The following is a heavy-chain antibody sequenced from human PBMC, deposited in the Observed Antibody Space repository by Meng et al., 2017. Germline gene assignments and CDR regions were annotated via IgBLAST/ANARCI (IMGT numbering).Heavy chain of an antibody. V-gene: IGHV4-38-2*02. CDR2: IYHSGST. J-gene: IGHJ4*02. D-gene: IGHD4-17*01. CDR3: ARGNYGDYQFDY. Sequence: GSLRLSCTVSGYSISSGYYWGWIRQPPGKGLEWIGSIYHSGSTYYNPSLKSRVTISVDTSKNQFSLKLSSVTAADTAVYYCARGNYGDYQFDYWGQGTLVTVSS. CDR1: GYSISSGYY.